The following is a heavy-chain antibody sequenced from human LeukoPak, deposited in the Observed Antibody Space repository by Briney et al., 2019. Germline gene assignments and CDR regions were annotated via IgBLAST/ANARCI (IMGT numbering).Heavy chain of an antibody. D-gene: IGHD6-19*01. CDR1: GGSFSGYY. Sequence: PSETLSLTCAVYGGSFSGYYWSWIRQPPGKELEWIGEINHSGSTNYNPSLKSRVTISVDTSKNQFSLKLSSVTAADTAVYYCARRLRNGWYYYWGQGTLVTVSS. V-gene: IGHV4-34*01. J-gene: IGHJ4*02. CDR2: INHSGST. CDR3: ARRLRNGWYYY.